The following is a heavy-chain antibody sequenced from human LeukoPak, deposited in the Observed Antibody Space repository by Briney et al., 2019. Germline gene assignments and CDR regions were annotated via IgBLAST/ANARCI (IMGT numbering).Heavy chain of an antibody. CDR1: GGTFSSYA. Sequence: SVKVSCKASGGTFSSYAISWVRQAPGQGLEWMGRIIPILGVTNFAQKFQGRVTITADKSTSTAYMELYSLRSEDTAVYYCAREPTPYSSGWYSDYWGQGTLVTVSS. V-gene: IGHV1-69*04. CDR2: IIPILGVT. J-gene: IGHJ4*02. D-gene: IGHD6-19*01. CDR3: AREPTPYSSGWYSDY.